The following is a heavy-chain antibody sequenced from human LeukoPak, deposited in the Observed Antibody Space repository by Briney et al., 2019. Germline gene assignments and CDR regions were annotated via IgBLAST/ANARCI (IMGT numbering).Heavy chain of an antibody. CDR1: GGSINNYY. CDR3: ATMGALDAFDI. D-gene: IGHD1-26*01. CDR2: IYYSGST. V-gene: IGHV4-59*01. Sequence: SETLSLTCTVSGGSINNYYWSWIRQPPGKGLEWIGYIYYSGSTNYNPSLKSRVTISVDTSKNQFSLKLSSVTAADTAVYYCATMGALDAFDIWGQGTMVTVSS. J-gene: IGHJ3*02.